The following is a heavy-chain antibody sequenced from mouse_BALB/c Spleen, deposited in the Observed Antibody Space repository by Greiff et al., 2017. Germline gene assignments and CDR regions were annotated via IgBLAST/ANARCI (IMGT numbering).Heavy chain of an antibody. V-gene: IGHV1-7*01. CDR2: INPSTGYT. CDR1: GYTFTSYW. Sequence: QVQLQQSGAELAKPGASVKMSCRASGYTFTSYWMHWVKQRPGQGLEWIGYINPSTGYTEYNQKFKDKATLTADKSSSTAYMQLSSLTSEDSAVYYCARRNGYGYFDVWGAGTTVTVAS. J-gene: IGHJ1*01. CDR3: ARRNGYGYFDV.